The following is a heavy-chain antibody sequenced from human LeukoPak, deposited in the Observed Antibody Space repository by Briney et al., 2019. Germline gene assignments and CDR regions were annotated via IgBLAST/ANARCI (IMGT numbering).Heavy chain of an antibody. CDR1: GGSISNYY. Sequence: SETLSLTCTVSGGSISNYYWSWIRQPPGKGLEWIGYLYYSGSTDYNPSLKSRVTISVDTSKNQFSLKLKSVTAADTAVYYCARALTGYCSAGSCHGDHWGQGTLVTVSS. J-gene: IGHJ4*02. V-gene: IGHV4-59*01. CDR3: ARALTGYCSAGSCHGDH. D-gene: IGHD2-15*01. CDR2: LYYSGST.